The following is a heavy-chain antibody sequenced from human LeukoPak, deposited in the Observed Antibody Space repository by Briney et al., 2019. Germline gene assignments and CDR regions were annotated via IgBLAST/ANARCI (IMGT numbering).Heavy chain of an antibody. CDR1: GFTFSDYY. V-gene: IGHV3-11*04. Sequence: KSGGSLRLSCAASGFTFSDYYMSWIRQAPGKGLEWVSYISSSGSTIYYADSVKGRFTISRDNAKNSLYLQMNSLRDEDTAVYYCARDTPKHGHYYDSSGDGGWFDPWGQGTLVTVSS. J-gene: IGHJ5*02. D-gene: IGHD3-22*01. CDR3: ARDTPKHGHYYDSSGDGGWFDP. CDR2: ISSSGSTI.